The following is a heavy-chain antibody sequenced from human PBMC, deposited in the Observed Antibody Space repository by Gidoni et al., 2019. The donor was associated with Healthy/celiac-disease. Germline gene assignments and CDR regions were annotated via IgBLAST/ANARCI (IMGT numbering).Heavy chain of an antibody. CDR1: SSYG. V-gene: IGHV3-30*18. D-gene: IGHD3-10*01. Sequence: SSYGMHWVRQAPGKGLEWVAVISYDGSNKYYADSVKGRFTISRDNSKNTLYLQMNSLRAEDTAVYYCAKDAGSGSYYAYFDYRGQGTLVTVSS. CDR3: AKDAGSGSYYAYFDY. J-gene: IGHJ4*02. CDR2: ISYDGSNK.